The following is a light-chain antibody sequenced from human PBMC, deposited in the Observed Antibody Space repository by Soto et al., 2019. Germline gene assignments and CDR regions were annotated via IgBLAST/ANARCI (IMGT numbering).Light chain of an antibody. V-gene: IGLV2-14*01. Sequence: QSVLTQPASVSGSPGQSITISCTGTSSDVGGYNYVSWYQQHPGKAPKLMIYEVSNRPSGVSNRFSGSKSGNTASLTISGLQAEDEADYYCSSYTSSSNQVFGGGTQLTVL. CDR1: SSDVGGYNY. CDR2: EVS. CDR3: SSYTSSSNQV. J-gene: IGLJ7*01.